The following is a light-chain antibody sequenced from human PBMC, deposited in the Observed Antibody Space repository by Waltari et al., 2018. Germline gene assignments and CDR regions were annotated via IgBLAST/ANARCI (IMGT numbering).Light chain of an antibody. V-gene: IGKV3-11*01. CDR1: QSVSSY. CDR2: DAS. J-gene: IGKJ1*01. CDR3: QQRSNWRGT. Sequence: EIVLTQSPATLSLSPGERATLSCRASQSVSSYLAWYQQKPGQAPRLLIYDASNRATGIPARFSGSGSGTDFTLTISSLEPEDCAVYYCQQRSNWRGTFGQGTKVEIK.